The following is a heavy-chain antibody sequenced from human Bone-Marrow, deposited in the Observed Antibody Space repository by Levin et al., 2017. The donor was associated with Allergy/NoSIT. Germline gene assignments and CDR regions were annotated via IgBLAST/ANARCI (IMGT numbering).Heavy chain of an antibody. D-gene: IGHD1-7*01. CDR3: AREDNWNYDY. CDR1: GFTFSRYA. CDR2: MSGSGGRT. J-gene: IGHJ4*02. Sequence: GESLKISCAASGFTFSRYAMAWVRQAPGQGLEWVSGMSGSGGRTVYADSVKGRFTISRDNSKNIMYLQMNSLRVEDTALYYCAREDNWNYDYWGQGTMVTVSS. V-gene: IGHV3-23*01.